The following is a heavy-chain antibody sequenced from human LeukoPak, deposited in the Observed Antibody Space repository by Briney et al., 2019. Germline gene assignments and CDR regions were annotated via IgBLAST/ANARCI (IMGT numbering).Heavy chain of an antibody. CDR1: GFTFSSYG. CDR2: IWYDGSNK. D-gene: IGHD1-14*01. J-gene: IGHJ4*02. Sequence: GGSLRLSCAASGFTFSSYGMHWVRQAPGKGLEGVAVIWYDGSNKYYADSVKGRFTISRDNSKNTLYLQMNSLSPDDTAVYYCARGVEPLAANTLAYWGQGTLVTVSS. CDR3: ARGVEPLAANTLAY. V-gene: IGHV3-33*01.